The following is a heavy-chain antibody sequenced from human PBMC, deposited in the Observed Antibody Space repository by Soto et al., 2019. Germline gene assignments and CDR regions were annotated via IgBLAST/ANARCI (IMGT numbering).Heavy chain of an antibody. V-gene: IGHV1-18*01. CDR2: ISAYNGNT. CDR1: GYTFTSYG. J-gene: IGHJ6*02. D-gene: IGHD3-3*01. Sequence: QVQLVQSGAEVKKPGASVKVSCKASGYTFTSYGISWVRQAPGQGLEWMGWISAYNGNTNYAQKLQGRVTMTTDTSTSTAYMELRSLRSDDTAVYYCARDRSPKGYYDFWSGYDDYYYGMDVWGQGTTVTVSS. CDR3: ARDRSPKGYYDFWSGYDDYYYGMDV.